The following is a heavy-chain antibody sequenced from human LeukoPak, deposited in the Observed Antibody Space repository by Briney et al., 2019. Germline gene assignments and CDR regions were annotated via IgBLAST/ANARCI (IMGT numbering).Heavy chain of an antibody. V-gene: IGHV4-61*02. D-gene: IGHD3-22*01. J-gene: IGHJ3*02. CDR1: GGSVSSGAYY. CDR3: AGAPNNYYDSSGYLLNAFDI. CDR2: MYTSGII. Sequence: SQTLSLTCTVSGGSVSSGAYYWHWIRQPAGKGLEWIGRMYTSGIIHYNPTLTSRVTISIDTSNDQFSLKLSSVTAADTAVYYCAGAPNNYYDSSGYLLNAFDIWGQGTIVTVSS.